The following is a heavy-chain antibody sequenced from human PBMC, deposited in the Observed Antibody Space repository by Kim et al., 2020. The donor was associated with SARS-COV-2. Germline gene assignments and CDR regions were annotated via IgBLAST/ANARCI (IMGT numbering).Heavy chain of an antibody. CDR3: ARSYCGGDCYSVDNWYFDL. V-gene: IGHV1-2*06. CDR2: INPNSGGT. Sequence: ASVKVSCKASGYTFTGYYMHWVRQAPGQGLEWMGRINPNSGGTNYAQKFQGRVTMTRDTSISTAYMELSRLRSDDTAVYYCARSYCGGDCYSVDNWYFDLWGRGTLVTVSS. D-gene: IGHD2-21*02. J-gene: IGHJ2*01. CDR1: GYTFTGYY.